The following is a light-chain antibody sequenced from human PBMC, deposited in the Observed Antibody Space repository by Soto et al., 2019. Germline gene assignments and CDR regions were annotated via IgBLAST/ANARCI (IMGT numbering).Light chain of an antibody. CDR3: QVWDSSSDREV. CDR2: YDS. Sequence: SYELTQPPSVSVAPGKTARLTCGGNNIGSKSVHWYQQKPGQAPVLVIYYDSDRPSGIPERFSGSNSGNTATLTISRVEAGDEADYYCQVWDSSSDREVFGGGTKVTVL. J-gene: IGLJ2*01. CDR1: NIGSKS. V-gene: IGLV3-21*04.